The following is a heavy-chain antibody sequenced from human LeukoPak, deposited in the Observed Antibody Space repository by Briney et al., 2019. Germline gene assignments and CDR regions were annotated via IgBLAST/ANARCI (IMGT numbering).Heavy chain of an antibody. CDR1: GGSISSYY. D-gene: IGHD3-22*01. Sequence: SETLSLTCTVSGGSISSYYWSWIRQPPGKGLEWIGYSYYSGSTNYNPSLKSRVTISVDTSKNQFSLKLSSVTAADTAVYYCARVRGRYYDSSGYPPFFDYWGQGTLVTVSS. V-gene: IGHV4-59*01. CDR3: ARVRGRYYDSSGYPPFFDY. CDR2: SYYSGST. J-gene: IGHJ4*02.